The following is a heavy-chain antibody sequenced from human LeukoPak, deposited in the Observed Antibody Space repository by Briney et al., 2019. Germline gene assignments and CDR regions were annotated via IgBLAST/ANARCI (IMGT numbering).Heavy chain of an antibody. J-gene: IGHJ5*02. CDR2: IYPGDSDT. D-gene: IGHD3-10*01. V-gene: IGHV5-51*01. CDR1: GYSFTSYW. Sequence: GESLKISCQGSGYSFTSYWIGWVRQMPGKGLEWMGIIYPGDSDTRYSPSFQGQVTISVDKSISTAYLQWSSLKASDTAMYYCARRLAYYYGSDNWFDPWGQGTLVTVSS. CDR3: ARRLAYYYGSDNWFDP.